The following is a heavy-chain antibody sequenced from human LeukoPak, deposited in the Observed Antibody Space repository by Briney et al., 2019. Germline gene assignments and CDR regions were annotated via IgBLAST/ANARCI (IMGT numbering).Heavy chain of an antibody. J-gene: IGHJ4*02. Sequence: SQTLSLTCAVSGGSISSGGYSWSWIRQPPGKGLEWIGYIYHSVSTYYNPSLKSRVTISVDRSKNQFSLKLSSVTAADTAVYYCASSWYRRGLDYWGQGTLVTVSS. CDR3: ASSWYRRGLDY. V-gene: IGHV4-30-2*01. D-gene: IGHD6-13*01. CDR2: IYHSVST. CDR1: GGSISSGGYS.